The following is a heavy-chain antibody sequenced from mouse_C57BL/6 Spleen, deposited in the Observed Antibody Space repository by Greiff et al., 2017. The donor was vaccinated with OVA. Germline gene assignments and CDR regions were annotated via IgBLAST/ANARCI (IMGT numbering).Heavy chain of an antibody. Sequence: EVQLQQSGPELVKPGASVKISCKASGYTFTDYYMNWVKQSHGKSLEWIGYINPNNGGTSYNQKFKGKATLTVDKSSSTAYMELRSLTSEDSAVYYCLYSNFFAYWGQGTLVTVSA. J-gene: IGHJ3*01. V-gene: IGHV1-26*01. CDR3: LYSNFFAY. CDR1: GYTFTDYY. CDR2: INPNNGGT. D-gene: IGHD2-5*01.